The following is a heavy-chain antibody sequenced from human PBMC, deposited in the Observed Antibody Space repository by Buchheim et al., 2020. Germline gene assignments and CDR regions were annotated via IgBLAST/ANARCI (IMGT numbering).Heavy chain of an antibody. Sequence: EVKLVESGGGFLQPGGSLRLSCAASGFTFSSYEFNWVRQAPGKGLEWVSYISSASIIYYADSVKGRSTISRDNAQNSLSLQMNSLRADDTALYYCARGGASSSRDHWGQGTL. CDR3: ARGGASSSRDH. CDR2: ISSASII. V-gene: IGHV3-48*03. CDR1: GFTFSSYE. D-gene: IGHD6-6*01. J-gene: IGHJ4*02.